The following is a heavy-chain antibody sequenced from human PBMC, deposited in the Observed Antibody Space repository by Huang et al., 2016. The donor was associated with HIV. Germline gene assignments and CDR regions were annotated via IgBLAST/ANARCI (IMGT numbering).Heavy chain of an antibody. V-gene: IGHV4-30-4*08. J-gene: IGHJ5*02. CDR3: ARDRITQCNGGRCYSDWSDP. CDR1: GDSISRGGYL. Sequence: QVQLQESGPGPVKPSQTLSLTCTVSGDSISRGGYLWSWIRQSPGKGLAWIGSIYYTGTTSYNPSLRSRVTMSVDTSKNQFSLRLTSVTAEDTAVYYCARDRITQCNGGRCYSDWSDPWGQGTLVIVSS. D-gene: IGHD2-15*01. CDR2: IYYTGTT.